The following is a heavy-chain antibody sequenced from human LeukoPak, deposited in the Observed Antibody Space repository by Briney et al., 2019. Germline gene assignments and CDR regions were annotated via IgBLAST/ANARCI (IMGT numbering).Heavy chain of an antibody. CDR2: INHSGST. CDR1: GGSFSGYY. D-gene: IGHD6-19*01. CDR3: AGADSSGWDINY. V-gene: IGHV4-34*01. J-gene: IGHJ4*02. Sequence: SETLSLTCAVYGGSFSGYYWSWIRQPPRKGLEWIGEINHSGSTNYNPSLKSRATISVDTSKNQFSLKLSSVTAADTAVYYCAGADSSGWDINYWGQGTLVTVSS.